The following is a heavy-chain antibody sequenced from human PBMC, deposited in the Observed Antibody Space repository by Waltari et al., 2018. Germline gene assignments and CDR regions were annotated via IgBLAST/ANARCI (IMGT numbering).Heavy chain of an antibody. CDR1: GYTFTGYY. CDR3: ARGFGGGATTFDY. V-gene: IGHV1-2*02. CDR2: TNPNSGGT. Sequence: QVQLVQSGAEVKKPGASVKVSCKASGYTFTGYYLHWVRQAPGQGLEWMGWTNPNSGGTNYAQKCQGRVTMTRDTSISTAYMELSRLGSDDTAVYYCARGFGGGATTFDYWGQGTLVTVSS. D-gene: IGHD1-26*01. J-gene: IGHJ4*02.